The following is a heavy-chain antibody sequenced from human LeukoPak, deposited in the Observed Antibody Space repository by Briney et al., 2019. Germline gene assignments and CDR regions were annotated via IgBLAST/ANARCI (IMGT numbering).Heavy chain of an antibody. Sequence: GGSLRLSCAASGFTFSDYYMSWIRQAPGKGLEWVSYISSSGSTIYYADSVKGRFTSSRDNAKNSLYLQMNSLRAEDTAVYYCARYRVYGDIDAFDIWGQGTMVTVSS. D-gene: IGHD4-17*01. CDR2: ISSSGSTI. V-gene: IGHV3-11*04. CDR1: GFTFSDYY. J-gene: IGHJ3*02. CDR3: ARYRVYGDIDAFDI.